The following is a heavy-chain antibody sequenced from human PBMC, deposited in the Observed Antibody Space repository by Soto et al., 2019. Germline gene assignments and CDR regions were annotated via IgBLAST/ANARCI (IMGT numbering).Heavy chain of an antibody. CDR2: IYWDDDK. D-gene: IGHD5-12*01. CDR1: GFSLSTSGVG. CDR3: AHRLGYSGYDWFDY. Sequence: QITLKESGPTLVKPTQTLTLTCTFSGFSLSTSGVGVGWIRQPPGKALEWLALIYWDDDKRYSPSLKSTLTITKGTSKTQVVLTMPHMDPVDTATYYCAHRLGYSGYDWFDYWGQGTLVTVSS. V-gene: IGHV2-5*02. J-gene: IGHJ4*02.